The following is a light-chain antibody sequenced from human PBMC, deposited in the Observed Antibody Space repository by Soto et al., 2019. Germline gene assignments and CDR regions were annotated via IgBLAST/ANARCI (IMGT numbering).Light chain of an antibody. J-gene: IGKJ4*01. CDR2: GAS. V-gene: IGKV3-15*01. CDR1: QSVSSN. Sequence: EMVMTQSPATLSVSPGERATLSCRASQSVSSNLAWYQQKPGQAPRLLIYGASTRATGIPARFSGSGSGTEFTLTISSLQSEDFAVYYCQHRSSWPLTFGGGTKVDIK. CDR3: QHRSSWPLT.